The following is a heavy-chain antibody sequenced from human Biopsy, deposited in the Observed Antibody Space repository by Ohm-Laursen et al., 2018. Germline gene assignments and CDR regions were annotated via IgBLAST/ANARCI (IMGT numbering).Heavy chain of an antibody. J-gene: IGHJ4*02. V-gene: IGHV3-73*01. CDR2: IRSKAKSYAT. D-gene: IGHD3-10*01. CDR3: NPGGAGFDN. CDR1: GFTFSASA. Sequence: SLRLSCAASGFTFSASAVHWVRQASGKGLEWVGRIRSKAKSYATAYAASVTGRITISRDDSKNTSYLQMNILKTEDTAVYLGNPGGAGFDNGGQGTLVTVSS.